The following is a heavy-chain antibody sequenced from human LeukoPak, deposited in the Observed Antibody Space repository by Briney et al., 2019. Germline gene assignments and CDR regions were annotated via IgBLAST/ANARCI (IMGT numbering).Heavy chain of an antibody. V-gene: IGHV4-61*08. Sequence: PSQTLSLTCTVSGGSISSGGYYWSWIRQPPGKGLEWIGYIYYSGSTNYNPSLKSRVTISVDTSKNQFSLKLSSVTAADTAVYYCARVGWELTTDAFDIWGQGTMVTVSS. CDR1: GGSISSGGYY. CDR3: ARVGWELTTDAFDI. J-gene: IGHJ3*02. D-gene: IGHD1-26*01. CDR2: IYYSGST.